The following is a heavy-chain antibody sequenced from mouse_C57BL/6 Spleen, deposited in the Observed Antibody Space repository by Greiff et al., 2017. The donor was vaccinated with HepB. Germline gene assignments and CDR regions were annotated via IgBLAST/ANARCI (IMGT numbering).Heavy chain of an antibody. V-gene: IGHV3-6*01. CDR3: ARDQDYDAMDY. CDR1: GYSITSGYY. J-gene: IGHJ4*01. Sequence: ESGPGLVKPSQSLSLTCSVTGYSITSGYYWNWIRQFPGNKLEWMGYISYDGSNNYNPSLKNRISITRDTSKNQFFLKLNSVTTEDTATYYCARDQDYDAMDYWGQGTSVTVSS. CDR2: ISYDGSN. D-gene: IGHD3-2*02.